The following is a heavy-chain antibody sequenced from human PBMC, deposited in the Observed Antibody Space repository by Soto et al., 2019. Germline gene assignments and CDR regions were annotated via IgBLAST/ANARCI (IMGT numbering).Heavy chain of an antibody. D-gene: IGHD1-7*01. CDR3: ARGGPGTTEYYYAFDI. CDR1: GGSISGYY. CDR2: INHSGST. Sequence: QVQLQQWGAGLLKPSETLSLTCAVYGGSISGYYWSWIRQPPGKGLEWIGEINHSGSTNYNPSLKSRVTISVVTSKNQFSLKLSSVTAADTAVSYCARGGPGTTEYYYAFDIWGQGTMVTVSS. V-gene: IGHV4-34*01. J-gene: IGHJ3*02.